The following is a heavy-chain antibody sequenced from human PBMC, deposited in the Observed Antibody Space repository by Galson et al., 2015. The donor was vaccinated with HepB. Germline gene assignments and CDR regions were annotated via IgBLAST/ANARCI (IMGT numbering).Heavy chain of an antibody. D-gene: IGHD3-22*01. CDR3: ARGGIYYESRGSLYNWFDP. CDR2: IDPRGGST. V-gene: IGHV1-46*01. Sequence: SVKVSCKASGYTFTNYYIHWVRQAPGQGLEWMAIIDPRGGSTTFAQKFQGRVTMTRDTPTSTVHMELSSLRSEDTAVYCCARGGIYYESRGSLYNWFDPWGQGTLVTVSS. J-gene: IGHJ5*02. CDR1: GYTFTNYY.